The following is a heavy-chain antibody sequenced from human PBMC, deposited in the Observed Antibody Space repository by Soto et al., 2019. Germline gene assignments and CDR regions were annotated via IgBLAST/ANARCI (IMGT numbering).Heavy chain of an antibody. Sequence: QVQLQESGPGLVQPSGTLSLTCAVSGDSINNSHWWSWVHQTPGKGLEWIGETYHSGTTNYNPSLKTRVTISIDKAKNQFSLKINSVAAAVTAGYYCASVVTSSPTRGPNWFDPWGQGTLVTVSS. CDR3: ASVVTSSPTRGPNWFDP. V-gene: IGHV4-4*02. CDR2: TYHSGTT. J-gene: IGHJ5*02. D-gene: IGHD6-13*01. CDR1: GDSINNSHW.